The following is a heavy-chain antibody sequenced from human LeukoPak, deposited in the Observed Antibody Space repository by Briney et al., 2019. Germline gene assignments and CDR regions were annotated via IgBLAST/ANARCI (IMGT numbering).Heavy chain of an antibody. CDR2: ISYDGSNK. D-gene: IGHD6-6*01. V-gene: IGHV3-30*04. Sequence: GGSLRLSCAASGFTFSSYAMHWVRQAPGKGLEWVAVISYDGSNKYYADSVKGRFTISRDNSKNTLYLQMNSLRAEDTAVYYCASLYSNSPHGWGQGTLVTVSS. CDR1: GFTFSSYA. CDR3: ASLYSNSPHG. J-gene: IGHJ4*02.